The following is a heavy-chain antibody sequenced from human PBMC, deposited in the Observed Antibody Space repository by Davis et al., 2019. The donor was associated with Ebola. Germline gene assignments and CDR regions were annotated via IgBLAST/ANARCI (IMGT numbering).Heavy chain of an antibody. CDR1: GGSFSGYY. Sequence: PSDTLSLTCAVYGGSFSGYYWRWIRQPPGPGLAWIGEINHSGSTNYNPSLKSRVTISVDTSKNQFSLKLSSVTAADTAVYYCARYVRLGYCSSTSCRYFDLWGRGTLVTVSS. D-gene: IGHD2-2*01. V-gene: IGHV4-34*01. CDR3: ARYVRLGYCSSTSCRYFDL. CDR2: INHSGST. J-gene: IGHJ2*01.